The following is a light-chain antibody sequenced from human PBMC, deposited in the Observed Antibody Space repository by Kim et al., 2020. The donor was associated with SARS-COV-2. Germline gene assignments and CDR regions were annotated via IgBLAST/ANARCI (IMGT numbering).Light chain of an antibody. V-gene: IGLV1-44*01. CDR2: SNN. CDR3: ATWDDSLDGVI. Sequence: GQRFTISCSGSSSNIGSNAVNWYLQLPGTAPKLLIYSNNQRPSGVPDRFSGSKSGTSASLAISGLQSEDEADYYCATWDDSLDGVIFGGGTKLTVL. CDR1: SSNIGSNA. J-gene: IGLJ2*01.